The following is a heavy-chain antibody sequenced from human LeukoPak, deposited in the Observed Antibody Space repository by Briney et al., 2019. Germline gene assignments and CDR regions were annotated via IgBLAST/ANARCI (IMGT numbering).Heavy chain of an antibody. V-gene: IGHV4-34*01. CDR2: INHSGST. D-gene: IGHD7-27*01. CDR1: GGSFSGYY. CDR3: ARGPKRTGPNFDY. Sequence: SSETLSLTCAVYGGSFSGYYWSWIRQPPGKGLEWIGEINHSGSTNYNPSLKSRVTISVDTSKNQFSLKVSSVTAADTAVYYCARGPKRTGPNFDYWGQGTLVTVSS. J-gene: IGHJ4*02.